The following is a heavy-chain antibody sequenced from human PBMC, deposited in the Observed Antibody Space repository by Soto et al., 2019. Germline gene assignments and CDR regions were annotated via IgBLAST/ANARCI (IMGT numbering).Heavy chain of an antibody. J-gene: IGHJ4*02. CDR3: ARDDSPKYGHV. D-gene: IGHD3-22*01. Sequence: GGSLRLSCAASGFTFNTYSMSWVRQAPGKGLEWVSSITSSGTHTYYADSLKGRFTISRDNAKNSLHLQMNNLRVDDTAVYYCARDDSPKYGHVWGRGTLVTVSS. V-gene: IGHV3-21*01. CDR1: GFTFNTYS. CDR2: ITSSGTHT.